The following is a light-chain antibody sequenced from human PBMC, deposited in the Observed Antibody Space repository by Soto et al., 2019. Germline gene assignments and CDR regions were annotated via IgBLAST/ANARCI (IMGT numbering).Light chain of an antibody. J-gene: IGKJ2*01. Sequence: DTQMTQSPSTLSASVGDRVTITCRASQSIGSWLAWYQQKPGKAPKLLIYKTSILENGVPSRFSGSGSGTEFTLSISSLQPDDFATYYCQQSYSTPYTFGQGTNLDIK. CDR2: KTS. V-gene: IGKV1-5*03. CDR1: QSIGSW. CDR3: QQSYSTPYT.